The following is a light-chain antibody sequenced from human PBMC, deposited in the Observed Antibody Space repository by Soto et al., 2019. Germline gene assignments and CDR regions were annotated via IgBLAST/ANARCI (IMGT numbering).Light chain of an antibody. J-gene: IGKJ2*01. Sequence: EIVLTQSPGTLSLSPGERATLSCRASQSVSGSNLAWYQQKPGQAPRLPIYGASSRATGIPDRFSGSGSGTDFTLTISRLEPEDFAVYYCQQYGSSPPYTFGQGTKLEIK. CDR3: QQYGSSPPYT. CDR2: GAS. CDR1: QSVSGSN. V-gene: IGKV3-20*01.